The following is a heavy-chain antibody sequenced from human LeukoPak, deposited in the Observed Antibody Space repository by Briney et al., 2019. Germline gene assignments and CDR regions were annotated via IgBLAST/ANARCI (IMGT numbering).Heavy chain of an antibody. V-gene: IGHV3-30-3*02. CDR1: GFSFSSYY. CDR2: ISYDGRNI. D-gene: IGHD2-2*01. J-gene: IGHJ4*02. CDR3: AKGPLRGTAAAIDY. Sequence: GGSPRLSCAASGFSFSSYYMSWVRQAPGKGLEWVAVISYDGRNIHYPDSVKGRFTISRDISTDTLWLQMDSLRTEDTAVYYCAKGPLRGTAAAIDYWGQGTLVTVTS.